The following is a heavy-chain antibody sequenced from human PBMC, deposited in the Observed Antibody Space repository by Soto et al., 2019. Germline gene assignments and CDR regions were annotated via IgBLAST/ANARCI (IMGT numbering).Heavy chain of an antibody. CDR3: ARGEYPHFYYGMDV. J-gene: IGHJ6*02. V-gene: IGHV1-8*01. D-gene: IGHD2-2*02. Sequence: QVQLVQSGAEVKKPGASVKVSCKASGYTFTSYDINWVRQAPGQGLEWMGWMNPNSDNTGYAHKFQGRVTMTTNTSIGTAFMELSSLRSEDTAVYYCARGEYPHFYYGMDVWGQGTTVTVSS. CDR1: GYTFTSYD. CDR2: MNPNSDNT.